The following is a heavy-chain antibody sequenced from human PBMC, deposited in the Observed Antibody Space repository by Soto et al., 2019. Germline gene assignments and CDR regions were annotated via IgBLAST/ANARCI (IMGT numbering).Heavy chain of an antibody. CDR3: ARGRGSSWSRTFDP. D-gene: IGHD6-13*01. CDR2: IYYSGST. CDR1: GGSISSYY. Sequence: SETLSLTCTVSGGSISSYYWSWIRQPPGKGLEWIGYIYYSGSTNYNPSLKSRVTISVDTSKNQFSLKLSSVTAADTAVYYCARGRGSSWSRTFDPWGQGTLVTVSS. V-gene: IGHV4-59*12. J-gene: IGHJ5*02.